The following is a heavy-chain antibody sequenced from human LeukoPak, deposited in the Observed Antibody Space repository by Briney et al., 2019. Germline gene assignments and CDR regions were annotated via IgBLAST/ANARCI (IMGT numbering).Heavy chain of an antibody. CDR2: ISPYNGKA. CDR3: ARDQVSHIMPLCMDV. V-gene: IGHV1-18*01. J-gene: IGHJ6*03. Sequence: GASVKVSCKASGYSFTTYGISWVRQAPGQGLEWMGWISPYNGKAEYAQKFQGRVTMTTDTITSTVNMDLRSLSSDDTAVYYCARDQVSHIMPLCMDVWGWASTVTVSS. D-gene: IGHD5/OR15-5a*01. CDR1: GYSFTTYG.